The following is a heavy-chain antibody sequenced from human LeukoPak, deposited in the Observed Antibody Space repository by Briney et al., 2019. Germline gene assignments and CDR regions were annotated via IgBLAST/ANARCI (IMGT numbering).Heavy chain of an antibody. Sequence: GGSLRLSCAASGFTFSNYVMSWVRQAPGKGLEWVSDISGSGGSTYYADSVKGRFTISRDNSKNTLYLQMNSLRAEDTAVYYCAKGGTGYVQGVWFDPWGQGTLVTVSS. CDR3: AKGGTGYVQGVWFDP. D-gene: IGHD3/OR15-3a*01. J-gene: IGHJ5*02. V-gene: IGHV3-23*01. CDR2: ISGSGGST. CDR1: GFTFSNYV.